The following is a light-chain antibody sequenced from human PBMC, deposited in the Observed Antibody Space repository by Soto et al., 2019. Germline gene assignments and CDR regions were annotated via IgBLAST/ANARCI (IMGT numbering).Light chain of an antibody. J-gene: IGLJ1*01. V-gene: IGLV2-14*03. CDR2: DVN. CDR1: SSDVGGYQD. Sequence: QSALTQPASVSGSPGQSITISCTGTSSDVGGYQDVSWYQQHPGKAPKLIMYDVNNRPSGISTRFSGSKSGNTASLNISGLQAEDEADYYCGSCAGRSTHYVLGSGTKLTVL. CDR3: GSCAGRSTHYV.